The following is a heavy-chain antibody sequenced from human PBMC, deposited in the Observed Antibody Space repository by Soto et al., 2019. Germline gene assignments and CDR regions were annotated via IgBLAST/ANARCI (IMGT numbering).Heavy chain of an antibody. CDR3: ARHPSLWELLYFDY. Sequence: SETPSLTCTVSGGSISSSSYYWGWIRQPPGKGLEWIGSIYYSGSTYYNPSLKSRVTISVDTSKNQFSLKLSSVTAADTAVYYCARHPSLWELLYFDYWGQGTLVTVS. CDR1: GGSISSSSYY. V-gene: IGHV4-39*01. CDR2: IYYSGST. D-gene: IGHD1-26*01. J-gene: IGHJ4*02.